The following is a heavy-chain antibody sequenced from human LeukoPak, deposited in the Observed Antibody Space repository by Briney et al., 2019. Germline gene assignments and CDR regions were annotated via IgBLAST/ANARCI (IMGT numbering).Heavy chain of an antibody. V-gene: IGHV3-23*01. D-gene: IGHD3-22*01. CDR3: AKTNGYYDY. CDR2: ISGGGDTT. Sequence: PGMSLRLSCAASGFTFSNFGMSWVRQAPGRGLEWVSGISGGGDTTYYAESVKGRFTISRDNSKNTLFLQMNSLSAEDTAVYYCAKTNGYYDYWGQGTLVAVSS. J-gene: IGHJ4*02. CDR1: GFTFSNFG.